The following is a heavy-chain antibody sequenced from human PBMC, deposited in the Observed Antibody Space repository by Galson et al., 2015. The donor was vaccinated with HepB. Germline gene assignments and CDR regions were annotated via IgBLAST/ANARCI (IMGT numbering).Heavy chain of an antibody. J-gene: IGHJ5*02. Sequence: SVKVSCKASGYTFTGYYMHWVRQAPGQGLEWMGRINPKSGGTNYAQRFQGRVTMTRDTSISTVYMELRRLRSDDTVVYYCARTMSSCSSTSCYMGGWFDPWGQGTLVTVSS. V-gene: IGHV1-2*05. CDR2: INPKSGGT. D-gene: IGHD2-2*02. CDR3: ARTMSSCSSTSCYMGGWFDP. CDR1: GYTFTGYY.